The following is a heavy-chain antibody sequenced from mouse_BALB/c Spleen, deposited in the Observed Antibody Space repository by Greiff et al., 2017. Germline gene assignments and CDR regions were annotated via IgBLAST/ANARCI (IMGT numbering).Heavy chain of an antibody. D-gene: IGHD3-2*02. Sequence: LQQPGSELVRPGASVKLSCTASGYTFTSYWMHWVQQRPGQGLEWIGNIYPGSGSTNYDEKFKSKATLTVDTSSSTAYMQLSSLTSEDSAVYYCKGWIYAMDYWGQGTSVTVSS. J-gene: IGHJ4*01. CDR2: IYPGSGST. CDR1: GYTFTSYW. CDR3: KGWIYAMDY. V-gene: IGHV1S22*01.